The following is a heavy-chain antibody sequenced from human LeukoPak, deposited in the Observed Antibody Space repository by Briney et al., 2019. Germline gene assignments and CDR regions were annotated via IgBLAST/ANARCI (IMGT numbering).Heavy chain of an antibody. CDR1: GGSIGSRAYY. D-gene: IGHD6-19*01. CDR3: ASEGLALAGNFYY. V-gene: IGHV4-61*02. Sequence: SETLSPTCTVSGGSIGSRAYYWSWIRQPAGKGLEYIGRIYTDGSRNHNPSLKSPVSISMDTSNNQFSLRVTSVTAADTGVYYCASEGLALAGNFYYWGQGALVTVSS. J-gene: IGHJ4*02. CDR2: IYTDGSR.